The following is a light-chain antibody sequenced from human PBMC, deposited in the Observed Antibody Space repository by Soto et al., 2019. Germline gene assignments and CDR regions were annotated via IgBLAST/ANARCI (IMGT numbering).Light chain of an antibody. Sequence: EIVMTQSPATLSVSPGGRATLSCRASQSISDTLAWYQQKPGQAPRLLIYGASTRAPGFPARFSGSGSGTDLTLTISSLQSGDFAVYYCQQYNNWPWTFGQGTKVDIK. CDR1: QSISDT. J-gene: IGKJ1*01. V-gene: IGKV3-15*01. CDR2: GAS. CDR3: QQYNNWPWT.